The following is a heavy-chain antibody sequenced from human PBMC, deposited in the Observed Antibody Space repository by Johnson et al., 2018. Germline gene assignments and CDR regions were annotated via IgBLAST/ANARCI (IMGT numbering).Heavy chain of an antibody. V-gene: IGHV3-30*18. CDR1: GFTFSDYY. D-gene: IGHD1-26*01. J-gene: IGHJ6*03. CDR3: AKDGGSRYYYYMDV. CDR2: ISYDGGKK. Sequence: QVQLVESGGGVVQPGRSLRLSCAASGFTFSDYYMSWIRQAPGKGLEWVAVISYDGGKKYYADSVKGRFTISRDNSKNTLYLQMNSLMNSLGTEDTAIYYCAKDGGSRYYYYMDVWGKGTTVTVS.